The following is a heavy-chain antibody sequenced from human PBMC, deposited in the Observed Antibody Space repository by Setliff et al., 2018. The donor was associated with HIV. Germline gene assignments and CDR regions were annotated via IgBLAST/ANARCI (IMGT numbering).Heavy chain of an antibody. J-gene: IGHJ6*03. CDR3: ARRRPPPSGMYSSYYMDV. D-gene: IGHD1-26*01. V-gene: IGHV4-38-2*01. CDR2: IYYSGST. CDR1: GYSISRGYY. Sequence: SETLSLTCGVSGYSISRGYYWGWVRQPPGKGLEWIGSIYYSGSTDYNPSLKSRVTISVDTSKNHFSLNLNSVTAADTAIYYCARRRPPPSGMYSSYYMDVWGKGTAVTVSS.